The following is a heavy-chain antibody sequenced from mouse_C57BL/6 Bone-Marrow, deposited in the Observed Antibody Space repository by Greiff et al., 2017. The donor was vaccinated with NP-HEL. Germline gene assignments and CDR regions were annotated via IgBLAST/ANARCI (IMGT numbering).Heavy chain of an antibody. J-gene: IGHJ4*01. CDR1: GFTFSDYG. Sequence: EVKLMESGGGLVKPGGSLKLSCAASGFTFSDYGMHWVRQAPEKGLEWVAYISSGSSTIYYADTVKGRFTISRDNAKNTLFLQMTSLRSEDTAMYYCARRYRGLYYYAMDDWGEGTSVTVSS. V-gene: IGHV5-17*01. CDR2: ISSGSSTI. CDR3: ARRYRGLYYYAMDD. D-gene: IGHD2-12*01.